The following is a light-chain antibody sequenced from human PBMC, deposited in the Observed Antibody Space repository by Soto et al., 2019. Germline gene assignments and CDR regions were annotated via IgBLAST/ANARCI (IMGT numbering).Light chain of an antibody. CDR3: QQRNDWQVT. J-gene: IGKJ5*01. CDR1: QTVSSY. V-gene: IGKV3-11*01. Sequence: EIVLTQSPATLSLSPGERATLSCRASQTVSSYLLWYQQKRGQAPRLLIYDASNRATGIPARFSGSGYGTDFNLTISSLETGDFAVYYCQQRNDWQVTFGQGTRLEIK. CDR2: DAS.